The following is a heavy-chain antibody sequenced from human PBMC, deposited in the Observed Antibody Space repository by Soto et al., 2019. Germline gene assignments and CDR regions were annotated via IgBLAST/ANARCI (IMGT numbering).Heavy chain of an antibody. J-gene: IGHJ5*02. Sequence: ASVKVSCKASGYTFTGYYMHWVRQAPGQGLEWMGWINPNSGGTNYAQKFQGRVTMTRDTSISTAYMELSRLRSDDTAVYYCARGGGGYCTNGVCQFGHNWFDPWGQGTLVTVSS. D-gene: IGHD2-8*01. CDR3: ARGGGGYCTNGVCQFGHNWFDP. CDR2: INPNSGGT. V-gene: IGHV1-2*02. CDR1: GYTFTGYY.